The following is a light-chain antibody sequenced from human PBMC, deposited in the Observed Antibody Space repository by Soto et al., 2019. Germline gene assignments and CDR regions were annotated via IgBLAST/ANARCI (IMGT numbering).Light chain of an antibody. Sequence: EIVLTQSPGTLSLSPGERATLSCRASQSISSSYLAWYQQKPGQAPRLLVYGASSRATGIPDRFSGSASGTDFTLTISRLEPEDFAVYYCQQYGSSRFTFGPGTKVDIK. J-gene: IGKJ3*01. CDR1: QSISSSY. V-gene: IGKV3-20*01. CDR2: GAS. CDR3: QQYGSSRFT.